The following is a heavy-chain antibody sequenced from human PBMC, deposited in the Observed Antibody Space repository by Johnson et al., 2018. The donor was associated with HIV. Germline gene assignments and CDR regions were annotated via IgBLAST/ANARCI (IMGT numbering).Heavy chain of an antibody. CDR2: IRYDGSNK. Sequence: QVQLVESGGGVVQPGGSLRLSCAASGFTFSNYGMHWVRQAPGKGLEWVAFIRYDGSNKYYGDSVKGRFTISRDNSKNTLYLQMNSLRAEDTALYYCAKDKGTVMFYAFDIWGQGTMVTVSS. CDR1: GFTFSNYG. V-gene: IGHV3-30*02. J-gene: IGHJ3*02. CDR3: AKDKGTVMFYAFDI. D-gene: IGHD5-18*01.